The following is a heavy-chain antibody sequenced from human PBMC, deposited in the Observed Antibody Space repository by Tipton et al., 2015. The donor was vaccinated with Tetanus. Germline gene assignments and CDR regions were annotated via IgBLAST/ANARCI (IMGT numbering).Heavy chain of an antibody. Sequence: SLRLSCEVSGFVFSSYTMNWVRQAPGKGLEWVASISSTSSYIYYADSLKGRFTISRDNAKNSLYLQMNSLRAEDTAVYYRASGSALDYWGQGILVTVSS. CDR1: GFVFSSYT. CDR2: ISSTSSYI. D-gene: IGHD6-25*01. CDR3: ASGSALDY. J-gene: IGHJ4*02. V-gene: IGHV3-21*01.